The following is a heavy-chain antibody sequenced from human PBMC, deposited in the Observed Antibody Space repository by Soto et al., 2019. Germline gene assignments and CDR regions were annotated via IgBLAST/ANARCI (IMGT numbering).Heavy chain of an antibody. J-gene: IGHJ6*02. CDR2: IGTAGDT. CDR3: ARNRPHSPYYGMDV. D-gene: IGHD2-21*01. CDR1: GFTFSSYD. Sequence: GGSLRLSCAASGFTFSSYDMHWVRQATGKGLEWVSAIGTAGDTYYPGSVKGRFTISRENAKNSLYLQMNSLRAGDTAVYYCARNRPHSPYYGMDVWGQGTTVTVSS. V-gene: IGHV3-13*01.